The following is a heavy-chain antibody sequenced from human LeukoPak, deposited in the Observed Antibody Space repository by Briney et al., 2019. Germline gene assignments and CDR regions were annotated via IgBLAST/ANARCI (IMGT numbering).Heavy chain of an antibody. CDR2: ISYDGSIK. V-gene: IGHV3-30*18. Sequence: SGGSLRLSCAASGFTFSSSGMHWVRQAPGKGLEWVSVISYDGSIKYYADSVKGRFTISRDNSKNTLYLQMNSLRAEDTAVYYCAKDLDIVVVVAATGFDYWGQGTLVTVSS. D-gene: IGHD2-15*01. CDR3: AKDLDIVVVVAATGFDY. J-gene: IGHJ4*02. CDR1: GFTFSSSG.